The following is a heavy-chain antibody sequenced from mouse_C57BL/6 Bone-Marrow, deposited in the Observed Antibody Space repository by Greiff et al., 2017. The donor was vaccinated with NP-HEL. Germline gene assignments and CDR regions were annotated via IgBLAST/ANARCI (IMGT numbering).Heavy chain of an antibody. CDR1: GYTFTSYG. CDR2: IYPRSGNT. Sequence: QVQLQQSGAELARPGASVKLSCKASGYTFTSYGISWVKQSTGQGLEWIGEIYPRSGNTNYNEKFEGKATLTDDKSSITAYMELRSLTSEDSAVYFCARSGDYYGYYFDYWGQGTTLTVSS. D-gene: IGHD1-1*01. CDR3: ARSGDYYGYYFDY. J-gene: IGHJ2*01. V-gene: IGHV1-81*01.